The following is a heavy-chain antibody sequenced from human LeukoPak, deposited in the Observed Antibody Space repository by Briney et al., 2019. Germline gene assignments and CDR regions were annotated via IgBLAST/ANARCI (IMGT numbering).Heavy chain of an antibody. CDR1: GFTFSSYA. J-gene: IGHJ4*02. V-gene: IGHV3-23*01. CDR3: ATDPLLDY. CDR2: ITGSGGST. D-gene: IGHD2-15*01. Sequence: GGSLRLSCAASGFTFSSYAMSWVRQAPGKGLEWVSVITGSGGSTYYADSVKGRFTLFRDNSKNTLYLQMNSLRAEDTAVYYCATDPLLDYWGQGTLVTVSS.